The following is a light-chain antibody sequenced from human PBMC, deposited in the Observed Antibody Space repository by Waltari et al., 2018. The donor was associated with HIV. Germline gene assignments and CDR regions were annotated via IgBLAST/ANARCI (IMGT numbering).Light chain of an antibody. J-gene: IGLJ3*02. CDR2: RNN. CDR3: AAWDDSLSGVL. V-gene: IGLV1-47*01. Sequence: QSVLTQPPSASGAPGPRVTMSCSGSSSNIGGNYVYWYQHLPGSAPKLLISRNNNRPSGVPDRFSGSKSGTSASLAISGPRSEDEADYYCAAWDDSLSGVLFGGGTKLTVL. CDR1: SSNIGGNY.